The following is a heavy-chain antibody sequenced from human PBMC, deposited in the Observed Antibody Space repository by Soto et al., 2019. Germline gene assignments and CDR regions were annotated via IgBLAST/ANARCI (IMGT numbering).Heavy chain of an antibody. CDR1: GASVISGGYY. CDR3: ARLGVSGYQGVYVFDL. V-gene: IGHV4-31*03. CDR2: IHDGRTI. Sequence: QVQLQESGPRLVKPSQTLSLTCSVSGASVISGGYYWNWVRQHPGKALEWIGYIHDGRTIDYNAFPQSRVAISVDSSKKQSPLKLKSVTAADTAVYYCARLGVSGYQGVYVFDLWGQGVLVSVSS. D-gene: IGHD5-12*01. J-gene: IGHJ4*02.